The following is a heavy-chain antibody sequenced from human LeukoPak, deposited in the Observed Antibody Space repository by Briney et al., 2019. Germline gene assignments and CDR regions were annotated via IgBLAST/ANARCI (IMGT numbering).Heavy chain of an antibody. V-gene: IGHV1-8*01. CDR3: ARAVAAAGIVAFDI. D-gene: IGHD6-13*01. CDR1: GYTFTSYD. J-gene: IGHJ3*02. Sequence: ASVKVSCKASGYTFTSYDINWVRQATGQGLEWMGWMNPNSGNTGYAQKFQGRVTMTRNTSISTAYMELSSLRSEDTAVYYCARAVAAAGIVAFDIWGQGTMVTVSS. CDR2: MNPNSGNT.